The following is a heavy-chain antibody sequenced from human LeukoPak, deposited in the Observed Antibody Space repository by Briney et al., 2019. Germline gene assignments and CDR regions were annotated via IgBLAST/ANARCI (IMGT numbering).Heavy chain of an antibody. J-gene: IGHJ4*02. CDR2: ISAHNENI. D-gene: IGHD1-14*01. CDR3: ARDQTSFSVFTPGY. V-gene: IGHV1-18*04. CDR1: GYNFSNFG. Sequence: GASVKVSCKTSGYNFSNFGLSWVRQAPGQGLERLGWISAHNENIHYAQNLQDRLTMTTDTSTSTAYMELRSLRSDDTAVYYCARDQTSFSVFTPGYWGQGTLVSVSS.